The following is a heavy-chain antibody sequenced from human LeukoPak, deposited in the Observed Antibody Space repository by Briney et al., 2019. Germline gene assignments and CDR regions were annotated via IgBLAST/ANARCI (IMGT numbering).Heavy chain of an antibody. Sequence: SVKVSCKASGGTFSSYAISWVRQAPGQGLEWMGGIIPIFGTANYAQKFQGRVTITADESTSTAYMELSSLRSEDTAVYYCARGDAATIGKPGPYFDYWGQGTLVTVSS. CDR2: IIPIFGTA. CDR3: ARGDAATIGKPGPYFDY. J-gene: IGHJ4*02. D-gene: IGHD5-12*01. CDR1: GGTFSSYA. V-gene: IGHV1-69*13.